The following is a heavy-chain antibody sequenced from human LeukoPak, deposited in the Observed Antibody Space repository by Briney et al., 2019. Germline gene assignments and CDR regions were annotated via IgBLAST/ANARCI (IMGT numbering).Heavy chain of an antibody. V-gene: IGHV1-3*01. CDR1: GYTFTSYA. Sequence: ASVKVSCKASGYTFTSYAMHWVRQAPGQRLEWMGWINAGNGNTKYSQEFQGRVTITRDTSASTAYMELSRLRSDDTAVYYCARGTYCSSTSCPPLYWGQGTLVTVSS. CDR3: ARGTYCSSTSCPPLY. CDR2: INAGNGNT. J-gene: IGHJ4*02. D-gene: IGHD2-2*01.